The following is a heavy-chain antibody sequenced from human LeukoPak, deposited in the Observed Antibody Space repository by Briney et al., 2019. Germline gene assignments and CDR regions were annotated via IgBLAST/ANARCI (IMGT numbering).Heavy chain of an antibody. D-gene: IGHD1-26*01. V-gene: IGHV1-69*04. Sequence: SVKVSCKSSGGTFSSYAISWVRQAPGQGLEWMGRIIPILGIANYAQKFQGRVTITADESTSTAYMELSSLRSEDTAVYYCARGGGSYHYYFDYWGQGTLVTVSS. CDR3: ARGGGSYHYYFDY. CDR2: IIPILGIA. CDR1: GGTFSSYA. J-gene: IGHJ4*02.